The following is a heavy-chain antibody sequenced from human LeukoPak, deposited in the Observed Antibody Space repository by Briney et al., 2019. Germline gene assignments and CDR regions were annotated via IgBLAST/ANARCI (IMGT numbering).Heavy chain of an antibody. D-gene: IGHD2-15*01. CDR3: ARACSGGSCYLAAFDM. CDR1: GFTFRSYA. CDR2: ISDDGGST. J-gene: IGHJ3*02. V-gene: IGHV3-23*01. Sequence: PGGSLRLSCAAAGFTFRSYAMSWVRQAPGKGLEWVSAISDDGGSTYYADSVKGRSTISRDNSKNTLFLQMNSLRAEDTAVYYCARACSGGSCYLAAFDMWGRGTMVTVSS.